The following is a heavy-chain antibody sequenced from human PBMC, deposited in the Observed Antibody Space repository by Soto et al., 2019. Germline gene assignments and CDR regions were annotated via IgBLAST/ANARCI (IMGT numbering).Heavy chain of an antibody. V-gene: IGHV1-69*09. CDR1: GVPFNSYG. Sequence: QVVLLQSGTEVKRPGSSVKVSCKASGVPFNSYGFAWVRQAPGRGLEWVGRINPASQLRNYEQSLQGRVTITADRSTTTAYMEFSGLTAEDTAVYYYAWMKLASLDHLGQGTLVAVSS. J-gene: IGHJ4*02. CDR3: AWMKLASLDH. CDR2: INPASQLR. D-gene: IGHD2-2*03.